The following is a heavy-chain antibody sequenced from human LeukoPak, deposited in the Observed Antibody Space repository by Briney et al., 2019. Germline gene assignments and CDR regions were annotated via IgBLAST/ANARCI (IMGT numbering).Heavy chain of an antibody. CDR1: GYTFTSYG. J-gene: IGHJ6*02. CDR2: ISAYNGNT. Sequence: ASVKVSCKASGYTFTSYGISWVRQAPGQGLEWMGWISAYNGNTNYAQKLQGRVTMTTDTSTSTAYMELRSLRSDDTAVYYCARDCFGVRGVKSTGYYYYGMDVWGQGTTVTVSS. D-gene: IGHD3-10*01. CDR3: ARDCFGVRGVKSTGYYYYGMDV. V-gene: IGHV1-18*01.